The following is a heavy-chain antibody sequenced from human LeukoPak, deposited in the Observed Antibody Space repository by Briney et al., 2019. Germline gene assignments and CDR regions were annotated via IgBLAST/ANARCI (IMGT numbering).Heavy chain of an antibody. V-gene: IGHV3-33*01. D-gene: IGHD3-22*01. Sequence: GRSLRLSCAVSRFTFSRYGMHWVRQAPGKGLEWVAVIWYDGSNRQYADSVKGRFTISRDNSKNTLYLQMNSLRVEDTAVYYCARDFGFSPSSGYSFDYWGQGTLVTVSS. CDR2: IWYDGSNR. CDR1: RFTFSRYG. J-gene: IGHJ4*02. CDR3: ARDFGFSPSSGYSFDY.